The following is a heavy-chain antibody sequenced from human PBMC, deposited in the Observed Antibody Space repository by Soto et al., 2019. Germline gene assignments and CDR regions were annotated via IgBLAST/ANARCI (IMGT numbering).Heavy chain of an antibody. CDR1: GGSFSGYY. J-gene: IGHJ6*02. CDR3: ARGGPGLGRIYYYYGMDV. CDR2: INHSGST. V-gene: IGHV4-34*01. D-gene: IGHD2-15*01. Sequence: PSETLSLTCAVYGGSFSGYYWSWIRQPPGKGLEWIGEINHSGSTNYNPSLKSRVTISVDTSKNQFSLKLSSVTAADTAVYYCARGGPGLGRIYYYYGMDVWGQGTTVTVSS.